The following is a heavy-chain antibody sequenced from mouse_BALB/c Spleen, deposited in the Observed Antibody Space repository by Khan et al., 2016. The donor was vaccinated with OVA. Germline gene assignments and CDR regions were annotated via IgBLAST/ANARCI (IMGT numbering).Heavy chain of an antibody. CDR1: GYSFTTYY. CDR2: IDPFNGGN. J-gene: IGHJ3*01. CDR3: ARGTFDY. Sequence: EVELVEPGPELMKPGASVKISCKASGYSFTTYYMHWVKQSHGKSLEWIGYIDPFNGGNDYNQKFKGKATLTVDKSSSTAYMHLSSLTSEDSAVYYCARGTFDYWGQGTLVTVSA. D-gene: IGHD3-3*01. V-gene: IGHV1-34*01.